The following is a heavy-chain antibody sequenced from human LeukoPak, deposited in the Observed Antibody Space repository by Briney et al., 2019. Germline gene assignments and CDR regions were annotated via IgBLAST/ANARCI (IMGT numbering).Heavy chain of an antibody. CDR3: ARHLRSMVRGVITTYYYYGMDV. CDR1: GGSISSSY. J-gene: IGHJ6*02. CDR2: IYYSGST. Sequence: SETLSLTCTVSGGSISSSYWSWIRQPPGKGLEWIGYIYYSGSTNYNPSLKSRVTISVDTSKNQFSLKLSSVTAADTAVYYCARHLRSMVRGVITTYYYYGMDVWGQGTTVTVSS. D-gene: IGHD3-10*01. V-gene: IGHV4-59*08.